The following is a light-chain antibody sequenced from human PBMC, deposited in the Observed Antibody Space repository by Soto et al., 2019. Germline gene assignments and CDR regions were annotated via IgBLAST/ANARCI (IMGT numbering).Light chain of an antibody. CDR1: QSVGSS. V-gene: IGKV3D-20*01. J-gene: IGKJ3*01. CDR3: QQYGSSPIT. CDR2: DAS. Sequence: ETVLTQAPATLSLSPGERATLSCRASQSVGSSLAWYQQKPGQAPRLLIHDASSRATGIPDRFSGSGSGTDFTLTISRLEPEDFAVYYCQQYGSSPITFGPGTKVDIK.